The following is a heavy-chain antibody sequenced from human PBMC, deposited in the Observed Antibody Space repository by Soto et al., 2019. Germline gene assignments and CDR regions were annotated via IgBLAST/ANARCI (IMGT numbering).Heavy chain of an antibody. V-gene: IGHV3-23*01. J-gene: IGHJ4*02. CDR1: GFTFSSYA. Sequence: GGSLRLSCAASGFTFSSYAMSWVRQAPGKGLEWVSAISGSGGSTYYADSVKGRFTISRDNSKNTLYLQMYSLRAEDTAVYYCARGYGESPLDYWGQGTLVTVSS. D-gene: IGHD4-17*01. CDR2: ISGSGGST. CDR3: ARGYGESPLDY.